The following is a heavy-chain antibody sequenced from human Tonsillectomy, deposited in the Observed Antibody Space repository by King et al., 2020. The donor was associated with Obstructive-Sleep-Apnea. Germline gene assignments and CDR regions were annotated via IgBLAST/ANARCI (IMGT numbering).Heavy chain of an antibody. Sequence: VQLVESGGGLVQPGGSLRLSCAASGCTFSKFAMSWVRQAPGRGLEWVSAISDSTAGTGSYYADSVKGGFTLSRDNSTNTLYLHMNSLRADDTALYYCAKDMGGGPAANFDYWGQGTLVTVSS. D-gene: IGHD2-2*01. V-gene: IGHV3-23*04. J-gene: IGHJ4*02. CDR2: ISDSTAGTGS. CDR1: GCTFSKFA. CDR3: AKDMGGGPAANFDY.